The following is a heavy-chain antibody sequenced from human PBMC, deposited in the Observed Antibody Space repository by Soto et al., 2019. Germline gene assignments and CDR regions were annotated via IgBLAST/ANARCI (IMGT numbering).Heavy chain of an antibody. CDR2: IFYSGRT. D-gene: IGHD2-15*01. V-gene: IGHV4-30-4*01. CDR3: ARTPHGGYCSGGSCPRFDY. J-gene: IGHJ4*02. CDR1: GGSISSGDYY. Sequence: SKTLSLTCTVPGGSISSGDYYWSWIRQPPGKGLEWIGYIFYSGRTYYNPSLKSRVTISVDTSKNQFSLKLTSVTAADTAVYYCARTPHGGYCSGGSCPRFDYWGQGTLVTVSS.